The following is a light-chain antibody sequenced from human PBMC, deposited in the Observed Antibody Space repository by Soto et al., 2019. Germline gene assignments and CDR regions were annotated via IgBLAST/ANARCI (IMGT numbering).Light chain of an antibody. CDR1: QSISGY. CDR2: AAS. J-gene: IGKJ2*01. Sequence: DIQVTQSPSSLSASVGDRVTITCRASQSISGYLNWYQHKPGTAPKFLIYAASSLQSGVPSRFSGSGSGTEFTLTISSLQPEDFATYYCQHSYDTPRTFGQGTKLEIK. V-gene: IGKV1-39*01. CDR3: QHSYDTPRT.